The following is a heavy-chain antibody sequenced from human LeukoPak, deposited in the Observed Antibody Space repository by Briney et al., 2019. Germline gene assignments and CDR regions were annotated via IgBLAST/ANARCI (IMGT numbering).Heavy chain of an antibody. D-gene: IGHD2-2*01. CDR1: GYTFTSYG. CDR2: INPNSGGT. Sequence: ASVKVSCKASGYTFTSYGISWVRQAPGQGLEWMGWINPNSGGTNYAQKFQGRVTMTRDTSISTAYMELSRLRSDDTAVYYCARDGDIVVVPAGNWFDPWGQGTLVTVSS. CDR3: ARDGDIVVVPAGNWFDP. J-gene: IGHJ5*02. V-gene: IGHV1-2*02.